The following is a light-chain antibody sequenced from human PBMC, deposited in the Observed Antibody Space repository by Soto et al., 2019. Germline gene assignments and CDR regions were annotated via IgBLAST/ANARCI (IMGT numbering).Light chain of an antibody. CDR3: LLYMGSGIEL. J-gene: IGLJ2*01. CDR2: NAN. Sequence: QTVVTQEPSFSVSPGGTVTLTCGLSSGSVSTSNYPSWYQQTPGQAPRTLIYNANTRSSGVPDRFSGSILGNKAALTITGAQADDESTYYCLLYMGSGIELFGGGTKLTVL. V-gene: IGLV8-61*01. CDR1: SGSVSTSNY.